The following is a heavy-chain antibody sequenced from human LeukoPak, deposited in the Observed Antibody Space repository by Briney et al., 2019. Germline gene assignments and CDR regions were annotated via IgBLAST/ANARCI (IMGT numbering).Heavy chain of an antibody. CDR2: IDTSGGST. D-gene: IGHD3/OR15-3a*01. J-gene: IGHJ4*02. Sequence: GGSLRLSCAASGFTFSSYAMAWVRQTPGKGLEWVSTIDTSGGSTHYADSVKGRFTISRDNSRNTMYLQMNSLRVEDTAIYYCATDVGTVFFDNWGQGTVVTVSS. CDR1: GFTFSSYA. V-gene: IGHV3-23*01. CDR3: ATDVGTVFFDN.